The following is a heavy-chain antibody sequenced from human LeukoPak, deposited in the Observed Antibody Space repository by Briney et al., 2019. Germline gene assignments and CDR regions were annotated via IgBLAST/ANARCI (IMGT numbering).Heavy chain of an antibody. CDR2: IKQDGSGK. V-gene: IGHV3-7*01. Sequence: GGSLRLSCAASGFTFSSYWMSWVCQAPGKGLEWVSIIKQDGSGKYYVDSVKGRFTISRDNAKNTLYLQMNSLRAEDTAVYYCARESVVYEDFGAFDIWGERTMVTVSS. D-gene: IGHD2-8*02. CDR1: GFTFSSYW. J-gene: IGHJ3*02. CDR3: ARESVVYEDFGAFDI.